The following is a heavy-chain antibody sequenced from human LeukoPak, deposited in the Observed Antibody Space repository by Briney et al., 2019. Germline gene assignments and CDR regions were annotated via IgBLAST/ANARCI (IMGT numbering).Heavy chain of an antibody. CDR1: KFTFGNYG. Sequence: GGPLRLSCVASKFTFGNYGMHWVRQTPGKGLEWVAFIRYDGNKKDYADSVEGRFTISRDNSKNTLYLQMNSLRAEDTAVYYCARAGQLLSHFDYWGQGTLVTVSS. J-gene: IGHJ4*02. CDR2: IRYDGNKK. D-gene: IGHD2-2*01. CDR3: ARAGQLLSHFDY. V-gene: IGHV3-30*02.